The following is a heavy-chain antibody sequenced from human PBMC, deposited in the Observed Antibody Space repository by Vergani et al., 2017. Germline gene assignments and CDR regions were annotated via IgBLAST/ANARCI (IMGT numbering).Heavy chain of an antibody. D-gene: IGHD1-1*01. Sequence: QVQLVESGGGVVQPGRSLRLSCAASGFTFSSYGMHWVRQAPGKGLEWVAVIWYDGSNKYYADSVKGRFTISRDNSKNTLYLQMNSLRAEDTAVYYCARLERGILVDYWGQGTLVTVSS. V-gene: IGHV3-33*08. CDR3: ARLERGILVDY. CDR1: GFTFSSYG. CDR2: IWYDGSNK. J-gene: IGHJ4*02.